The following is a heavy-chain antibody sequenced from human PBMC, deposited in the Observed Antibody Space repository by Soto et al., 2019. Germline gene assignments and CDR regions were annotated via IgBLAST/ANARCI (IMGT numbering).Heavy chain of an antibody. CDR3: ARPNYYYDISGYYGY. J-gene: IGHJ4*02. CDR1: GFTFSSYS. V-gene: IGHV3-21*01. Sequence: GGSLRLSCAASGFTFSSYSMNWVRQAPGKGLEWVSSISSSSSYIYYADSVKGRFTISRDNAKNSLYLQMNSLRAEDTAVYYCARPNYYYDISGYYGYWGEGTLVTVS. D-gene: IGHD3-22*01. CDR2: ISSSSSYI.